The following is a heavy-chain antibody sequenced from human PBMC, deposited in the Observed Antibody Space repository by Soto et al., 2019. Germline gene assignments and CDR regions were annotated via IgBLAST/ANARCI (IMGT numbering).Heavy chain of an antibody. V-gene: IGHV1-69*13. J-gene: IGHJ6*02. Sequence: SVKVSCKASGGTFSSYAISWVRQAPGQGLEWMGGIIPIFGTANYAQKFQGRVTITADESTSTAYMELSSLRSEDTAVYYCARETGTANYYYYGMDVWGQGTTVTVSS. CDR2: IIPIFGTA. D-gene: IGHD1-1*01. CDR1: GGTFSSYA. CDR3: ARETGTANYYYYGMDV.